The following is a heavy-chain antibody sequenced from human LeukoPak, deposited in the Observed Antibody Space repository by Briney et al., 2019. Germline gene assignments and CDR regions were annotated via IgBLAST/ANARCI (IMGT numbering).Heavy chain of an antibody. CDR1: GDIVSSNNGA. CDR2: TYYRSKWYN. D-gene: IGHD3-9*01. Sequence: SQTLSLTCAISGDIVSSNNGAWNWIRQSPSRGLEWLGRTYYRSKWYNDYAESLISRITISPVTSKNQFSLQLYSVTPEDTAVYCCARDVGTTGWHTFDYWGQGTLVTVSS. CDR3: ARDVGTTGWHTFDY. V-gene: IGHV6-1*01. J-gene: IGHJ4*02.